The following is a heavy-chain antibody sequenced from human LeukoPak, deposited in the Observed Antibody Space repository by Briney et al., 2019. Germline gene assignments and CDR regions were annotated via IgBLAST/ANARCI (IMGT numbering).Heavy chain of an antibody. CDR2: IYPSGGGT. CDR3: ARAYSGYSIDF. CDR1: GYTFTKYY. J-gene: IGHJ4*02. V-gene: IGHV1-46*01. D-gene: IGHD3-22*01. Sequence: GASVTVSCKASGYTFTKYYMHWVRQAPGHGLVWMGIIYPSGGGTSYAQKFQGRVTMTRDTSTSTVYMELSSLTSEDTAIYYCARAYSGYSIDFWGQGTLVTVSS.